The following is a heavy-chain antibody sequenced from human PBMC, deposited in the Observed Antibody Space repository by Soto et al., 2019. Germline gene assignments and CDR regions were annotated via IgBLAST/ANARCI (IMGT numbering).Heavy chain of an antibody. CDR3: ARWWSGSRQGFDP. Sequence: QVQLQESGPGLVKPSQTLSLTCTVSGGSISSGDYYWSWIRQHPGKGLEWIGYIYYSGSTYYNPYLRSRVNISVDTSKNQFSLKLSSVTAADTAVYYCARWWSGSRQGFDPWGQGTLVTVTS. D-gene: IGHD3-3*01. CDR1: GGSISSGDYY. J-gene: IGHJ5*02. CDR2: IYYSGST. V-gene: IGHV4-31*03.